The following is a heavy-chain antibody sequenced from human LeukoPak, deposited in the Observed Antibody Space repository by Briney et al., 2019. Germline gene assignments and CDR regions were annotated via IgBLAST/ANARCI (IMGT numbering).Heavy chain of an antibody. D-gene: IGHD5-24*01. CDR2: IILIFGTA. Sequence: SVKVSCKASGGTFSSYAISWVRQAPGQGLEWMGGIILIFGTANYAQKFQGRVTITADESTSTAYMELSSLRSEDTAVYYCAPQDGYNPMPVDYWGQGTLVTVSS. J-gene: IGHJ4*02. CDR3: APQDGYNPMPVDY. V-gene: IGHV1-69*13. CDR1: GGTFSSYA.